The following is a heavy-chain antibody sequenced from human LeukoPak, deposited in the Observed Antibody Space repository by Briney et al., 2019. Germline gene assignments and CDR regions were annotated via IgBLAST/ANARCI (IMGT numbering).Heavy chain of an antibody. CDR2: SNPSRGTT. CDR1: GYTFTNYY. V-gene: IGHV1-46*01. J-gene: IGHJ5*02. D-gene: IGHD2-15*01. CDR3: ARSGDGEDCSGGRCYSDWFDP. Sequence: ASVKVSCKTSGYTFTNYYIHWVRQAPGQGLEWMGASNPSRGTTSYARKFQGRVTMTRDTSTSTVYMELNSLRSEDTAVYYCARSGDGEDCSGGRCYSDWFDPWGQGTLVTVSS.